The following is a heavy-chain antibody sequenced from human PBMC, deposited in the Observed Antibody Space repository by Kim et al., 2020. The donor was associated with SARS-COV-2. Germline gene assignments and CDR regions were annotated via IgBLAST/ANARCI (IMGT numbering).Heavy chain of an antibody. CDR3: VKNWNADY. Sequence: GGSLRLSCSASGFTFTGYSMHWVRQTPGKGLEFFSAITNNGDRTYYADSVKGRFTISRDNSKNTLYLQMTSLRAEDTAIYYCVKNWNADYWGQGTLVTVSS. J-gene: IGHJ4*02. CDR2: ITNNGDRT. V-gene: IGHV3-64D*06. CDR1: GFTFTGYS. D-gene: IGHD1-1*01.